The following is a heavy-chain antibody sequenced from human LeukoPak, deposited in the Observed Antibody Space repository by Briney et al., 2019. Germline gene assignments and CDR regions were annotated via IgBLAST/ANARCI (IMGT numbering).Heavy chain of an antibody. J-gene: IGHJ4*02. V-gene: IGHV1-46*01. Sequence: ASVKVSCKTSGYTFTNYYMHWVRQAPGQGLEWMGIINPSGTSTTYAQKFQGRVTMTRDTSTSTDFMELSSLRSEDTAVYYCARYSSSCYDYWGQGTLVTVSS. CDR1: GYTFTNYY. CDR3: ARYSSSCYDY. D-gene: IGHD6-13*01. CDR2: INPSGTST.